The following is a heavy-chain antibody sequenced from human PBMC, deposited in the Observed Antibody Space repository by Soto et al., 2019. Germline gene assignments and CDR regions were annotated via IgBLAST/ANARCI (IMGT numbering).Heavy chain of an antibody. CDR1: GFSFTNYW. CDR2: IDAVDSYV. V-gene: IGHV5-10-1*01. D-gene: IGHD6-13*01. Sequence: PGESLKISCKTSGFSFTNYWISWVRHVPGKGLEWMGNIDAVDSYVNYSPSFQGHVTCSVDTSISTAFLHWCSLQASASATHCGARIESIARHWFATRGQRPLVTVSS. J-gene: IGHJ4*02. CDR3: ARIESIARHWFAT.